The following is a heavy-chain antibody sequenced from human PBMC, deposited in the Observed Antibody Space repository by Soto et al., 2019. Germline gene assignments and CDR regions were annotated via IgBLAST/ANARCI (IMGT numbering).Heavy chain of an antibody. J-gene: IGHJ4*02. D-gene: IGHD3-22*01. CDR3: AREHYYDSSGYYQGFRYFDY. CDR2: IYSGGST. V-gene: IGHV3-53*01. Sequence: GGSLRLSCAASGFTVSSNYMSWVRQAPGKGLEWVSVIYSGGSTYYADSVKGRFTISRDNSKNTLYLQMNSLRAEDTAVYYCAREHYYDSSGYYQGFRYFDYWGQGTLVTVSS. CDR1: GFTVSSNY.